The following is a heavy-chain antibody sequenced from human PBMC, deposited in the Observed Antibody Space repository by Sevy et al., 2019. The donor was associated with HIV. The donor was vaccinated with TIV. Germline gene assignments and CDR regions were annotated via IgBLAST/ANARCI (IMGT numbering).Heavy chain of an antibody. CDR3: ARAGASSPFDP. D-gene: IGHD2-2*01. Sequence: GGSLRLSCAASGFTFSRYSMNWVRQAPGKGLEWVSSISGSSTYKYYADLLRGRFTISRDNAKNSLYLQMNSLRAEDTAVYYCARAGASSPFDPWGQGTLVTVSS. CDR1: GFTFSRYS. CDR2: ISGSSTYK. J-gene: IGHJ5*02. V-gene: IGHV3-21*01.